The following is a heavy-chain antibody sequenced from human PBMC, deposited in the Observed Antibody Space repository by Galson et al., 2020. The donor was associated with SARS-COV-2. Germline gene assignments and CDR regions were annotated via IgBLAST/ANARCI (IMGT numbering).Heavy chain of an antibody. CDR2: INPSGGST. V-gene: IGHV1-46*01. CDR1: GYTFTSYY. J-gene: IGHJ4*02. CDR3: AREFLVTIFGVAYPYYFDY. D-gene: IGHD3-3*01. Sequence: ASVKVSCKASGYTFTSYYMHWVRQAPGQGLEWMGIINPSGGSTSYAQKFQGRVTMTRDTSTSTVYMELSSLRSEDTAVYYCAREFLVTIFGVAYPYYFDYWGQGTLVTVSS.